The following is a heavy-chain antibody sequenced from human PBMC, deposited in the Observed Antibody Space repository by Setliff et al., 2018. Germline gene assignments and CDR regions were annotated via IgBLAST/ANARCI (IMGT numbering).Heavy chain of an antibody. CDR3: ARMSGFQYVDV. Sequence: PSETLSLTCTVSGGSMITNDYFWGWIRQPPGTGLEWIGSIYYSGDTYYNPSLKSRATLSIDASKRQFSLKLTSVTAADTAVYYCARMSGFQYVDVWGKGTTVTVSS. CDR1: GGSMITNDYF. V-gene: IGHV4-39*07. D-gene: IGHD3-3*01. CDR2: IYYSGDT. J-gene: IGHJ6*03.